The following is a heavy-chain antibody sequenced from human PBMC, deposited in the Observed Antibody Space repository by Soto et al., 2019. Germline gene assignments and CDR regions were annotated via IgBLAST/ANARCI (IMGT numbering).Heavy chain of an antibody. J-gene: IGHJ4*02. Sequence: VKVSCKASGGTFSSYAISWVRQAPGQGLEWMGGIIPIFGTANYAQKFQGRVTITADKSTSTAYMELSSLRSEDTAVYYCARSSPEYCTNGVCYNYFDYWGQGTLVTVSS. V-gene: IGHV1-69*06. CDR3: ARSSPEYCTNGVCYNYFDY. D-gene: IGHD2-8*01. CDR1: GGTFSSYA. CDR2: IIPIFGTA.